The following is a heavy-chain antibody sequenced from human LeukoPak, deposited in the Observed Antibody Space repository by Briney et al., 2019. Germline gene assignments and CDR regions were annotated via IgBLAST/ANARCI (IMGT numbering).Heavy chain of an antibody. V-gene: IGHV4-59*06. CDR1: GGSISSYY. J-gene: IGHJ5*02. Sequence: SETLSLTCTVSGGSISSYYWSWIRQHPGKGLEWIGYIYYSGSTYYNPSLKSRVTISVDTSKNQFSLKLSSVTAADMAVYYCAREVADYDSSGYYSSGDWFDPWGQGTLVTVSS. CDR3: AREVADYDSSGYYSSGDWFDP. D-gene: IGHD3-22*01. CDR2: IYYSGST.